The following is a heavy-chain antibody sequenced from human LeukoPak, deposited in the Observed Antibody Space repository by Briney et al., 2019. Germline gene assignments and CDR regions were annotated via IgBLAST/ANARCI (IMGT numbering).Heavy chain of an antibody. D-gene: IGHD5-18*01. CDR2: IIPIFGTA. Sequence: SVKVSCQASGGTFSSYAISWVRPAPGQGLEWTGGIIPIFGTANYAQKFQGRVTITTDESTSTAYMELSSLRSEDTAVYYCAGDTYVDTAMVRGPAWFDPWGQGTLVTVSS. CDR1: GGTFSSYA. V-gene: IGHV1-69*05. J-gene: IGHJ5*02. CDR3: AGDTYVDTAMVRGPAWFDP.